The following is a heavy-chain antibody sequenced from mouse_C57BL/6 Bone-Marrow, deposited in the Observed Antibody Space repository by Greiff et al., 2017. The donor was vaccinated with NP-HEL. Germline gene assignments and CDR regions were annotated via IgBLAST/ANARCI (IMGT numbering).Heavy chain of an antibody. CDR1: GFTFSDYG. CDR3: ARNYDYDIGAMDY. Sequence: EMKLVESGGGLVKPGGSLKLSCAASGFTFSDYGMHWVRQAPEKGLEWVAYISSGSSTISYADTVKGRFTISRDNAKNTLFLQMTSLRSEDTAMYYCARNYDYDIGAMDYWGQGTSVTVSS. CDR2: ISSGSSTI. D-gene: IGHD2-4*01. V-gene: IGHV5-17*01. J-gene: IGHJ4*01.